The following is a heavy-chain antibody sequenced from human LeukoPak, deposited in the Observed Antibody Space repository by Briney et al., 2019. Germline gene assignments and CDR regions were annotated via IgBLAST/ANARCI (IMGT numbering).Heavy chain of an antibody. CDR3: AKDPTIVVADAFDI. CDR1: GFTFSSYG. CDR2: ISYDGSNK. Sequence: GGSLRLSCGASGFTFSSYGVHWVRQAPGKGLEWVAVISYDGSNKYYADSVKGRFTISRDNSKNTLYLQMNSLRAEDTAVYYCAKDPTIVVADAFDIWGQGTMVTVSS. J-gene: IGHJ3*02. V-gene: IGHV3-30*18. D-gene: IGHD2-15*01.